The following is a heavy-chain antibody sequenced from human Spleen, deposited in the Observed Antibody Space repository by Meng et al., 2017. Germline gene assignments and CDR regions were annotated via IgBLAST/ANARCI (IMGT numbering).Heavy chain of an antibody. Sequence: GGSLRLSCAASGFTFSAYAMSWVRQAPGKGLEGVSSISGNGVTYYADSVKGRFTISRDNSKNTLYLQLTGLRAEDTAVYWCATEGGYCSGGTCAGASHWGQGTLVTVSS. CDR3: ATEGGYCSGGTCAGASH. CDR2: ISGNGVT. CDR1: GFTFSAYA. D-gene: IGHD2-15*01. J-gene: IGHJ4*02. V-gene: IGHV3-23*01.